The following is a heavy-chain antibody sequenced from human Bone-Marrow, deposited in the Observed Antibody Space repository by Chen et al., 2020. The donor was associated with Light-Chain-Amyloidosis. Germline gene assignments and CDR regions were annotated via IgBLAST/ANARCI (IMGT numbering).Heavy chain of an antibody. CDR1: GLTVSSDS. CDR2: VFSGGNT. V-gene: IGHV3-53*02. CDR3: ARGGGHSYGYLDQ. J-gene: IGHJ4*02. D-gene: IGHD5-18*01. Sequence: EVQLVESGGGVSEPGGSLGLPCGASGLTVSSDSVSWVRQAPGKGLEWLSVVFSGGNTHYTDAVNRRFTISRDNSKSTLYLDMTNLRGEDTAVYYCARGGGHSYGYLDQWGQGTWVTVSP.